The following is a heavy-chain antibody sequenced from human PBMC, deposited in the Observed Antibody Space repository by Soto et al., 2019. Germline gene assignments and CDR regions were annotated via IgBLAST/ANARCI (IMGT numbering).Heavy chain of an antibody. CDR3: ATDIDTSGRYASFAP. J-gene: IGHJ5*02. V-gene: IGHV3-23*01. D-gene: IGHD3-10*01. CDR2: ISASGVST. Sequence: GGSLRLCCAAAGCICNDYAMNWVRQAPGEGLQWVAGISASGVSTYYADSVKGRFTISRDDSKNTLYLQMNSLRAEDTAVYYCATDIDTSGRYASFAPWGQGTLVPVSS. CDR1: GCICNDYA.